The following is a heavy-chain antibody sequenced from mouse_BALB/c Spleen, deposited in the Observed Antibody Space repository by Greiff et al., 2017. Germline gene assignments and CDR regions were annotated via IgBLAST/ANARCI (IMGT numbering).Heavy chain of an antibody. CDR1: GFTFSSYT. CDR3: TRDQGYDYDGFAY. CDR2: ISSGGSYT. J-gene: IGHJ3*01. D-gene: IGHD2-4*01. V-gene: IGHV5-6-4*01. Sequence: DVMLVESGGGLVKPGGSLKLSCAASGFTFSSYTMSWVRQTPEKRLEWVATISSGGSYTYYPDSVKGRFTISRDNAKNTLYLQMSSLKSEDTAMYYCTRDQGYDYDGFAYWGQGTLVTVSA.